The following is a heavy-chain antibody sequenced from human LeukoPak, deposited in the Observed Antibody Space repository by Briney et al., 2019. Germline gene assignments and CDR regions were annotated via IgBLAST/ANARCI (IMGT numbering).Heavy chain of an antibody. J-gene: IGHJ6*02. Sequence: GRSLRLSCAAAGFTFSSYGMHWVRQAPGKELEWVAVISYDGSNKYYADSVKGRFTISRDNSKNTLYLQMNSLRAEDTVVYYCAKGSLEWLLFYGMDVWGQGTTATVSS. CDR1: GFTFSSYG. D-gene: IGHD3-3*01. V-gene: IGHV3-30*18. CDR2: ISYDGSNK. CDR3: AKGSLEWLLFYGMDV.